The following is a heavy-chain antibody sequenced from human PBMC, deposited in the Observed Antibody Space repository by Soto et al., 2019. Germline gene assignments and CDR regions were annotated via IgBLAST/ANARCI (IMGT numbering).Heavy chain of an antibody. CDR1: GGTFSSYA. V-gene: IGHV1-69*01. Sequence: VKVSCKASGGTFSSYAISWVRQAPGQGLEWMGGIIPIFGTANYAQKFQGRVTITADESTSTAYTELSSLRSEDTAVYYCARAPYGGRPPYYYYYGMDVWGQGTTVTVSS. CDR2: IIPIFGTA. CDR3: ARAPYGGRPPYYYYYGMDV. J-gene: IGHJ6*02. D-gene: IGHD3-10*01.